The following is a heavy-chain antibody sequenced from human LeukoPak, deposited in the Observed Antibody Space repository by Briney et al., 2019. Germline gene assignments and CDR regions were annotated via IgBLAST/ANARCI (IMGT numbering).Heavy chain of an antibody. J-gene: IGHJ3*02. CDR1: GYTFTSYG. CDR3: AYSYDTDAFDI. D-gene: IGHD3-22*01. CDR2: ISAYNGNT. Sequence: ASVKVSCKASGYTFTSYGISWVRQAPGQGLEWMGWISAYNGNTNYAQKLQGRVTMTTDTSTSTVYMELRSLRSDDTAVYYCAYSYDTDAFDIWGQGTMVTVSS. V-gene: IGHV1-18*01.